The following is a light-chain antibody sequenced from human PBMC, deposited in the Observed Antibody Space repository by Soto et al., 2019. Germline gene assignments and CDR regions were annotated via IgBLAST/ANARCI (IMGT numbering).Light chain of an antibody. CDR3: QQYNSWLWT. CDR1: QSVSSY. J-gene: IGKJ1*01. V-gene: IGKV3-15*01. CDR2: GAS. Sequence: EIVLTQSPCTLSLSPGERATLSCRASQSVSSYLAWYQQKPGQAPRLLIYGASTRATGIPARFSGSGSGTEFTLIISSLQSEDSAVYYCQQYNSWLWTFGQGTKVDIK.